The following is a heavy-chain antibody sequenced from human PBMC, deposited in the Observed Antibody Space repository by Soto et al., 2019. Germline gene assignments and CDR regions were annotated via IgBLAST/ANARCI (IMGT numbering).Heavy chain of an antibody. CDR3: AKDPSSVVSYYYYYGMDV. CDR1: GFTFNRYG. CDR2: ISYDGSIK. Sequence: GGSLRLSCAASGFTFNRYGMHWVRQAPGKGLEWVAVISYDGSIKYYGDSVKGRFTITRDNSYNMMFLQMSSLRAEDTAVYYCAKDPSSVVSYYYYYGMDVWGQGTTVTVSS. V-gene: IGHV3-30*18. J-gene: IGHJ6*02. D-gene: IGHD2-15*01.